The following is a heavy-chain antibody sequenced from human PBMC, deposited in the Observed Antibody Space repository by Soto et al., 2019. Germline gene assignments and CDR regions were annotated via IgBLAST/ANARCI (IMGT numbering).Heavy chain of an antibody. CDR2: MYYSGST. Sequence: QVQLRESGPGLVKPSQTLSLTCTVSGGSINSGGYYWNWIRQHPGKGLAGIGYMYYSGSTYYNPSLRSRVTISADTAENPFSLKLSSVTAADTAVYFCARGYRQSGYSSSWVFAYWGQGTLVNVSS. J-gene: IGHJ4*02. V-gene: IGHV4-31*03. D-gene: IGHD6-13*01. CDR1: GGSINSGGYY. CDR3: ARGYRQSGYSSSWVFAY.